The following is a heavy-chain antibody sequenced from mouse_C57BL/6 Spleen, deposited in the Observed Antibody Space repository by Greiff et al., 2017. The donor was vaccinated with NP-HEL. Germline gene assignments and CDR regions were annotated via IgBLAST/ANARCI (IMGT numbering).Heavy chain of an antibody. Sequence: EIQLQQSGPELVKPGASVKMSCKASGYTFTDYNMHWVKQSHGKSLEWIGYINPNNGGTSYNQKFKGKATLTVNKSSSTAYMELRSLTSEDSAVYYCARRELRGWYFDVWGTGTTVTVSS. CDR3: ARRELRGWYFDV. CDR2: INPNNGGT. D-gene: IGHD1-1*01. CDR1: GYTFTDYN. J-gene: IGHJ1*03. V-gene: IGHV1-22*01.